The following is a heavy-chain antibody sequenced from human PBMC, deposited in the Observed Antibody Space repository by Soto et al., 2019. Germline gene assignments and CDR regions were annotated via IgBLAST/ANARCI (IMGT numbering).Heavy chain of an antibody. V-gene: IGHV1-8*01. Sequence: QVQLVQSGAEVKKPGASVKVYCKTSGYTFTNYNINWVRQATGQGLEWMGWMNPNSGNTGYAQKFQGRVTMTRNTSITTAYMELSSLRSGDTAVYYCARAEPYSTSSPFDYWGQGTLVTVSS. CDR1: GYTFTNYN. J-gene: IGHJ4*02. D-gene: IGHD6-6*01. CDR2: MNPNSGNT. CDR3: ARAEPYSTSSPFDY.